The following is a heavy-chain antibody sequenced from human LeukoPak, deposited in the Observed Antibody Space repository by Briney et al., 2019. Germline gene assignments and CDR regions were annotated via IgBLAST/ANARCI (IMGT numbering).Heavy chain of an antibody. J-gene: IGHJ3*02. CDR2: IYYSGST. D-gene: IGHD2-8*01. CDR3: AGYCTNGVCYTDAFDI. Sequence: PSETLSLTCTVSGGSISSGGYYWSWIRQHPGKGLEWIGYIYYSGSTYYNPSLKSRVTISVDTSKNQFSLKLSSVTAADTAVYYCAGYCTNGVCYTDAFDIWGQGTMVTVSS. CDR1: GGSISSGGYY. V-gene: IGHV4-31*03.